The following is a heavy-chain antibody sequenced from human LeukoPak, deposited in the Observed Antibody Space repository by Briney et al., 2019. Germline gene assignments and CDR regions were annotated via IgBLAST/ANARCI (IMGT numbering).Heavy chain of an antibody. CDR1: GGSISSSSYY. CDR3: ARPVAGTIEYFQH. D-gene: IGHD6-19*01. Sequence: SETLSLTRTVSGGSISSSSYYWGWIRQPPGKGLEWIGSIYYSGSTYYNPSLKSRVTISVDTSKNQFSLKLSSVTAADTAVYYCARPVAGTIEYFQHWGQGTLVTVSS. CDR2: IYYSGST. J-gene: IGHJ1*01. V-gene: IGHV4-39*01.